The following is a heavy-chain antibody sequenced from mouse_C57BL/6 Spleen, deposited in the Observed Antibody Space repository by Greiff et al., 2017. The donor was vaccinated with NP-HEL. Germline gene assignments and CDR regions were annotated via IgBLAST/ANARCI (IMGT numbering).Heavy chain of an antibody. CDR2: IWSGGST. CDR1: GFSLTSYG. J-gene: IGHJ4*01. Sequence: QVQLQESGPGLVQPSQSLSITCTVSGFSLTSYGVHWVRQSPGKGLEWLGVIWSGGSTDYNAAFISRLSISKDNSKSQFFFEMNGLQAVYTASVYCARKGNWGDYYAMDYWGKGTSVTVSS. CDR3: ARKGNWGDYYAMDY. D-gene: IGHD4-1*01. V-gene: IGHV2-2*01.